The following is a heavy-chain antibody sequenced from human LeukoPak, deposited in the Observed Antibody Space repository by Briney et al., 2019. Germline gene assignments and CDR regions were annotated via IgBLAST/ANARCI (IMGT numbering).Heavy chain of an antibody. J-gene: IGHJ6*03. CDR1: GYSFTSYW. CDR2: IYPGASDT. Sequence: GASLKLSSKGSGYSFTSYWIGWGRQTPGKGLEWMGIIYPGASDTRYSPSFQGQVTISADKSISTAYLQWSSLKASDTAMYYCARHYYYMDVWGKGTTVTVSS. V-gene: IGHV5-51*01. CDR3: ARHYYYMDV.